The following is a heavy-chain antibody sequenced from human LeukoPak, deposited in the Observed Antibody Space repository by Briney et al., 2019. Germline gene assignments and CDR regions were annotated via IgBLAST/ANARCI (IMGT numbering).Heavy chain of an antibody. J-gene: IGHJ3*02. CDR1: GGSISSYY. V-gene: IGHV4-4*07. Sequence: SETLSLTCTVSGGSISSYYWSWIRQPAGKGLEWIGRIYTSGSTNYNPSLKSRVTMSVDTSKNQFSLKLSSVTAADTAVYYCARFGYCNSTSCYGDAFDIWGQGTMVTASS. CDR2: IYTSGST. CDR3: ARFGYCNSTSCYGDAFDI. D-gene: IGHD2-2*01.